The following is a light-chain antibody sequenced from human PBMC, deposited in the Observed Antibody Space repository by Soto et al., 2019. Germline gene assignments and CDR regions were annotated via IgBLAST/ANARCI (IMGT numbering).Light chain of an antibody. V-gene: IGKV3-20*01. Sequence: EIVLTQSPGTLSLSPGDTATLSCRASQSVYSTYLAWYQHKVGQAPRLLIYGSSTRATGIPDRFSGSVSGTDFTLTIRRLDPEDFAVYYCQQYGSSPSTFGQGTKVEVK. CDR3: QQYGSSPST. J-gene: IGKJ1*01. CDR2: GSS. CDR1: QSVYSTY.